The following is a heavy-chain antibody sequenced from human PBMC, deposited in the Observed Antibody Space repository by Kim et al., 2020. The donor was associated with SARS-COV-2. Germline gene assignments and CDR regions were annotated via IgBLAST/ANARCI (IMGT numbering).Heavy chain of an antibody. Sequence: SETLSLTCTVSGGSISSGGHYWSWIRQHPGKGLEWIGYIYYSGITDYSPSLRSRVNISVDTSTNQFSLELSSVTAADTAVYYCAREAPGPARFDYWGQGILVTVSS. V-gene: IGHV4-31*03. CDR2: IYYSGIT. CDR1: GGSISSGGHY. J-gene: IGHJ4*02. CDR3: AREAPGPARFDY.